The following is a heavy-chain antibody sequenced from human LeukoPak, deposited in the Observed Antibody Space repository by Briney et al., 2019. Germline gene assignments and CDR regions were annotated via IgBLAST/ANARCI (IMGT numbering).Heavy chain of an antibody. Sequence: ASVKVSCKASGYTFTGYYMHWVRQAPGQGLEWMGWINPNSGGTNYAQKFQGRVTMTRDTSISTAYMELSRLRSDDTAVYYCARLLWSGYNWFDPWGQGTLVTVSS. CDR3: ARLLWSGYNWFDP. J-gene: IGHJ5*02. CDR1: GYTFTGYY. V-gene: IGHV1-2*02. CDR2: INPNSGGT. D-gene: IGHD3-3*01.